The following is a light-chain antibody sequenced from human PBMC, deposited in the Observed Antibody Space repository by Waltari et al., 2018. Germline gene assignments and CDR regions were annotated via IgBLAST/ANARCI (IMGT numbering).Light chain of an antibody. J-gene: IGLJ3*02. CDR3: QSADSSGTWV. CDR1: ALPKQF. CDR2: TDT. Sequence: SYELTQPPSVSVSPGQTATIPCSGDALPKQFAHWYHQKPGQAPVVVIYTDTERPSGIPERFSGSSAGTTGTLTINGVQAEDEADYYCQSADSSGTWVFGGGTKLTVL. V-gene: IGLV3-25*03.